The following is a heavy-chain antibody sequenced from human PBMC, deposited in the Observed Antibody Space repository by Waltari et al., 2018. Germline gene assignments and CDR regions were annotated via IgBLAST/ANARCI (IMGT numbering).Heavy chain of an antibody. D-gene: IGHD2-8*02. CDR3: ATSLGYSTGWYDFSVDY. CDR1: GLRFASYG. CDR2: SDRGGAGI. V-gene: IGHV3-23*01. Sequence: EVELSQAGGGLARTGESLGLPGLASGLRFASYGLTWVRQGPGKGLAWIANSDRGGAGIQDADSVRGRVSISRDNSRNTLYLQMDSLRVDDTAVYYCATSLGYSTGWYDFSVDYWGQGAPVTVSP. J-gene: IGHJ4*02.